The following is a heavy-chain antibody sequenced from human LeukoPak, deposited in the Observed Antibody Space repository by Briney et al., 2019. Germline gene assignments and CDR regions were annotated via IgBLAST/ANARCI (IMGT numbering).Heavy chain of an antibody. CDR2: ISGSGGST. V-gene: IGHV3-23*01. J-gene: IGHJ4*02. D-gene: IGHD2-2*01. Sequence: GGSLRLSCAASGFTFSSYAMSWVRQAPGKGLEWVSAISGSGGSTYYADSVKGRFTISRDNSKNTLYLQMNSLRAEDTAVYYCARPYCSSTSCPVYWGQGTLVTVSS. CDR1: GFTFSSYA. CDR3: ARPYCSSTSCPVY.